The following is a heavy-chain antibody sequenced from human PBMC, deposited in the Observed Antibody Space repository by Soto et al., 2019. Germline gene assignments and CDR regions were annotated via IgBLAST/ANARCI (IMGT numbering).Heavy chain of an antibody. CDR1: GGSISSYY. J-gene: IGHJ6*02. V-gene: IGHV4-59*01. CDR3: ARDRMGYDFWSGFPTYYGMDV. Sequence: PSETLSLTCTVSGGSISSYYWSWIRKPPGKGLEWIGYIYYSGSTNYNPSLKSRVTISVDTSKNQFSLKLSSVTAADTAVYYCARDRMGYDFWSGFPTYYGMDVWRQGTTVTVSS. D-gene: IGHD3-3*01. CDR2: IYYSGST.